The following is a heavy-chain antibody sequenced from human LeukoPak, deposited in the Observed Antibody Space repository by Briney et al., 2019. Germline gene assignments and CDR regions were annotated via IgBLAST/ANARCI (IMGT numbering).Heavy chain of an antibody. D-gene: IGHD6-19*01. CDR2: INPSGGST. CDR3: ARDPTQVHYSSGWHRFGY. Sequence: ASVKVSCKASGYTFTSYYMHWVRQAPGQGLEWMGIINPSGGSTSYAQKFQGRVTMTRDMSTSTVYMELSSLRSEDTAVYYCARDPTQVHYSSGWHRFGYWGQGTLVTVSS. V-gene: IGHV1-46*01. CDR1: GYTFTSYY. J-gene: IGHJ4*02.